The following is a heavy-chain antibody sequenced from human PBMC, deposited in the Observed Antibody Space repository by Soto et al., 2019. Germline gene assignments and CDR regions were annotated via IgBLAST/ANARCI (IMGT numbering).Heavy chain of an antibody. Sequence: QVQLVESGGGVVQPGRSLRLSCAASGFTFSSYGMHWVRQAPGKGLEWVAVIWYDGTNKYYADSVKGRFTISRDNSKNTLYLQMNSLRAEDTAVYYWARTHDIAPYYFDYWGQGSLVTVSS. CDR2: IWYDGTNK. CDR1: GFTFSSYG. CDR3: ARTHDIAPYYFDY. D-gene: IGHD3-9*01. J-gene: IGHJ4*02. V-gene: IGHV3-33*01.